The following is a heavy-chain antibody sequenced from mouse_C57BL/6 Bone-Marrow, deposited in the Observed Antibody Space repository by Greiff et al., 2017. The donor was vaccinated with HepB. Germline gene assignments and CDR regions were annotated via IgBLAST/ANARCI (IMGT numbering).Heavy chain of an antibody. D-gene: IGHD3-3*01. CDR2: IDPENGDT. V-gene: IGHV14-4*01. CDR3: TSGGDKGSWFAY. J-gene: IGHJ3*01. Sequence: EVKLQQSGAELVRPGASVKLSCTASGFNIKDDYMHWVKQRPEQGLEWIGWIDPENGDTEYASKFQGKATITADTSSNTAYLQLSSLTSEDTAVYYCTSGGDKGSWFAYWGQGTLVTVSA. CDR1: GFNIKDDY.